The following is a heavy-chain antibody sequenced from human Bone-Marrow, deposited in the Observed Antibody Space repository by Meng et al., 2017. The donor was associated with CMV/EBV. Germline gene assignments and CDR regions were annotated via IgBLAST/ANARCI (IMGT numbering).Heavy chain of an antibody. CDR2: ISSSSSTI. D-gene: IGHD1-14*01. Sequence: GGSLRLSCAASGFTFSSYSMNWVRQAPGKGLEWVSYISSSSSTIYYADSVKGRFTISSDNAKNSLYLQMNSLRAEDTAVYYCARSKVTTTRAPFDYWGQGTLVTVSS. CDR1: GFTFSSYS. CDR3: ARSKVTTTRAPFDY. V-gene: IGHV3-48*04. J-gene: IGHJ4*02.